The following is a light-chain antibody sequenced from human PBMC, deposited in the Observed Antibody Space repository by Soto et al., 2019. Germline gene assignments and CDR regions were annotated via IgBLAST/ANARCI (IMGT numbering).Light chain of an antibody. J-gene: IGKJ1*01. CDR1: QSVSGW. Sequence: DVQMTQSPSTLSASVGDRVIITCRASQSVSGWWAWYQQKPGKAPKLLIYDASTLETGVPKRFSGSESQTKFPLTISGLQPCDSATDYCQQYHTSSQTFGQGTKVELK. V-gene: IGKV1-5*01. CDR3: QQYHTSSQT. CDR2: DAS.